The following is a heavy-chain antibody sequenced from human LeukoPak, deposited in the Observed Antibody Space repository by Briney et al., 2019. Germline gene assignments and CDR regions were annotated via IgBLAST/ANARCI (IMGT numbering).Heavy chain of an antibody. J-gene: IGHJ3*01. D-gene: IGHD5-24*01. V-gene: IGHV3-74*01. CDR3: AREGRRWLQLQV. CDR1: GFTFSNFW. CDR2: IKTDGSST. Sequence: GGSLRLSCAASGFTFSNFWMHWVRQAPGKGLVWVSLIKTDGSSTSYADSAKGRFTISRDNAKNTLYLQMNSLRAEDTAVYYCAREGRRWLQLQVWGQGTMVTVSS.